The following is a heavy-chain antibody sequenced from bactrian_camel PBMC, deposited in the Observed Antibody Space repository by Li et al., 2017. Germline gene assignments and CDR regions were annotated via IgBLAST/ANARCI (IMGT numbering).Heavy chain of an antibody. Sequence: DVQLVESGGGSVQAGGSLRLSCAASGRTYGRNCMAWFRQAPGKEREGVANIWTADHTTYYADSVRGRFTISHDSATNTMYLQMNNVKPEDTATYVCAVDTSTPYNCNGGFCNTGGGRCYRGQGTQVTVS. V-gene: IGHV3S66*01. CDR3: AVDTSTPYNCNGGFCNTGGGRCY. CDR2: IWTADHTT. CDR1: GRTYGRNC. J-gene: IGHJ4*01. D-gene: IGHD2*01.